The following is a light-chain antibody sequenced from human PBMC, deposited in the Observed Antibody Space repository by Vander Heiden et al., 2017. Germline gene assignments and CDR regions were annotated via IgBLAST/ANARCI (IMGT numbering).Light chain of an antibody. CDR1: QSISSY. CDR3: QQSDSTPIT. J-gene: IGKJ4*01. V-gene: IGKV1-39*01. CDR2: AAS. Sequence: DIQMTPSPSSLSASVGDRVTITCRASQSISSYLNWYQQKPGKAPKLLIYAASSLQSGVPSRFSGSGSATDFTLTISMLQPEDFATYYCQQSDSTPITFGGGTKVEIK.